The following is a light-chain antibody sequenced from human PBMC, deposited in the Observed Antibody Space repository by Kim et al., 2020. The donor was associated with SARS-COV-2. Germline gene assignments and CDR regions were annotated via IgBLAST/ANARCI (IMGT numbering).Light chain of an antibody. CDR1: QSIDRW. J-gene: IGKJ1*01. CDR3: HQYREHGTST. CDR2: ATS. Sequence: SVGDRVTITCRASQSIDRWLAWYQQKPGEAPKLLIYATSDLESGVPSRFSGSRSGAEFTLTISSLQPDDFATYYCHQYREHGTSTFGQGTKVDIK. V-gene: IGKV1-5*03.